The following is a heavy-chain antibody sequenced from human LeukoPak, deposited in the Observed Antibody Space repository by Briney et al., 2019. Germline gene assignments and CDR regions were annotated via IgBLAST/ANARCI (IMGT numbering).Heavy chain of an antibody. CDR3: AHILTGTKSIDY. V-gene: IGHV2-5*02. CDR1: GFSLSTSGVS. D-gene: IGHD1/OR15-1a*01. Sequence: GSGPTLVKPTQTLTLTCTLSGFSLSTSGVSVGWIRQPPGKALEWLALTFWDDNKRYSPSLKSRLTITRDTSRNQVVLTMTNMDPVDTATYYCAHILTGTKSIDYWGQGTLVTVSS. J-gene: IGHJ4*02. CDR2: TFWDDNK.